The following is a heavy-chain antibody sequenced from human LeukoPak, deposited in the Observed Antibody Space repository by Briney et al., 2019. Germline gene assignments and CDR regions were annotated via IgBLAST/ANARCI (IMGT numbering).Heavy chain of an antibody. V-gene: IGHV3-30-3*01. CDR3: ARGYYGGVCDFEY. CDR1: GFTFSSYT. J-gene: IGHJ4*02. CDR2: ISYDGNNK. D-gene: IGHD4-23*01. Sequence: GGSLRLSCAASGFTFSSYTMHWVRQAPGKGLELLAVISYDGNNKYYADSVKGRFTISRDNFNNTLYLQMNSLRGEDTAVYFCARGYYGGVCDFEYWGQGTLVTVSS.